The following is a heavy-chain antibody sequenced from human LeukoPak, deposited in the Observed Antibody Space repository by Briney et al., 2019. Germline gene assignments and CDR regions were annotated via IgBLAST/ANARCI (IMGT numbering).Heavy chain of an antibody. CDR1: GFTFSSNW. J-gene: IGHJ4*02. CDR2: IKQDGSEE. V-gene: IGHV3-7*04. CDR3: ARIEYFSDTSGYYTYYFDY. D-gene: IGHD3-22*01. Sequence: GGSLRLSCAASGFTFSSNWMSWVRQAPGKGLEWVANIKQDGSEEYFVDSVKGRFTISRDNAKNSLYLQMNSLRAEDTAVYYCARIEYFSDTSGYYTYYFDYWGQGTLVTVSS.